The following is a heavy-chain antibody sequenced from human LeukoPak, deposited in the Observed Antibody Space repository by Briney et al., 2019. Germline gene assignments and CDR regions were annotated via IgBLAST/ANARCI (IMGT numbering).Heavy chain of an antibody. Sequence: GESLKISCKGSGYSFTNYWIGWVRQMPGKGLEWMGIFYPGDSDSAYSPSFQGQVTISADKSISTAYLQWSSLKASDTAMYYCARLGTDWDTTMDYWGRGTLVTVSS. V-gene: IGHV5-51*01. J-gene: IGHJ4*02. CDR3: ARLGTDWDTTMDY. D-gene: IGHD5-18*01. CDR1: GYSFTNYW. CDR2: FYPGDSDS.